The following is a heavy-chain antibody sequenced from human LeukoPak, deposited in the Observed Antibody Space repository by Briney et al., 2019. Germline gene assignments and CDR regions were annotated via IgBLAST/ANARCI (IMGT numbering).Heavy chain of an antibody. V-gene: IGHV4-59*06. CDR2: IYYSGST. Sequence: SETLSLTCTVSGASINSYYWSWIRQHPGKGLEWIGYIYYSGSTYYNPSLKSRVTISVDTSKNQFSLKLSSVTAADTAVYYCAREVVSIAARLLDYWGQGTLVTVSS. CDR3: AREVVSIAARLLDY. CDR1: GASINSYY. D-gene: IGHD6-6*01. J-gene: IGHJ4*02.